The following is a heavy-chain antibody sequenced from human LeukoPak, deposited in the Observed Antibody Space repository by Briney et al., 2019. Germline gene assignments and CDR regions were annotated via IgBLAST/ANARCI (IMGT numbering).Heavy chain of an antibody. CDR3: ARGGTYDFWSGYYDWFDP. CDR1: GGSFSGYY. D-gene: IGHD3-3*01. Sequence: SETLSLTCAVYGGSFSGYYGSWIRQPPGKGLEWIGEINHSGSTNYNPSLKSRVTISVDTSKNQFSLKLSSVTAADTAVYYCARGGTYDFWSGYYDWFDPWGQGTRGTVTS. CDR2: INHSGST. V-gene: IGHV4-34*01. J-gene: IGHJ5*02.